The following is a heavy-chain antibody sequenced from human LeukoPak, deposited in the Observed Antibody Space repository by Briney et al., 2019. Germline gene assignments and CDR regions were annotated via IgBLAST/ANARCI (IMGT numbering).Heavy chain of an antibody. CDR1: GYSFTSFW. D-gene: IGHD3-22*01. V-gene: IGHV5-51*01. CDR2: IYPGDSET. CDR3: ARRKGYYGSSDYYAFDH. Sequence: GESLKISCKSAGYSFTSFWIGWVRQMPGKGLERMGIIYPGDSETRYSPSFQGQVTISADKSFSTAYLQWSSLKASDTAMYYCARRKGYYGSSDYYAFDHWGQGTLVTVFS. J-gene: IGHJ4*02.